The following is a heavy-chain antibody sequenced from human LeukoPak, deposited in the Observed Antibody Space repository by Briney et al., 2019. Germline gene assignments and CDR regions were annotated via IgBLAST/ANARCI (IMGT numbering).Heavy chain of an antibody. D-gene: IGHD4/OR15-4a*01. J-gene: IGHJ4*02. CDR2: INPNSGGT. Sequence: ASVRVCCNASGYTFTGYYILWVRQAPGHGLKWMGWINPNSGGTNYAQKFQGRVTMTRDTSISTAYMELSRLRSDDTAVYYCARDRIYGDDGVCDYWGQGTLVTVSS. CDR3: ARDRIYGDDGVCDY. V-gene: IGHV1-2*02. CDR1: GYTFTGYY.